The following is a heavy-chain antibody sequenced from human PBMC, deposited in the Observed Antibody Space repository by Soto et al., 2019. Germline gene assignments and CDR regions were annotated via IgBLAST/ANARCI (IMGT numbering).Heavy chain of an antibody. CDR1: GFTFTSYW. V-gene: IGHV3-74*01. Sequence: EVQLVESGGGLVQPGGSLRLSCGASGFTFTSYWMHWVRQAPGKGLVWVSRTNTDGSTTNYADSVKGRFTISRDNAKNTVYLQMHSLRAEDTALYYCARGGGCSGGSCMGWFDPWGQGTLVTVSS. CDR2: TNTDGSTT. CDR3: ARGGGCSGGSCMGWFDP. J-gene: IGHJ5*02. D-gene: IGHD2-15*01.